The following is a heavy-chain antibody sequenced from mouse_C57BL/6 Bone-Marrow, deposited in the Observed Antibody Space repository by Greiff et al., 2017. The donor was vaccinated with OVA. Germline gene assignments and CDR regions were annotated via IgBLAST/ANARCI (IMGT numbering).Heavy chain of an antibody. V-gene: IGHV1-53*01. Sequence: QVQLQQPGTELVKPGASVKLSCKASGYTFTSYWMHWVKQRPGQGLEWIGTINPSNGGTNYNEKFKITATLTVDKSSSTAYMQLSSLTYEDSAVYYCARVYYDYDGVYFYYWGQGTTLTVSS. CDR2: INPSNGGT. J-gene: IGHJ2*01. CDR1: GYTFTSYW. D-gene: IGHD2-4*01. CDR3: ARVYYDYDGVYFYY.